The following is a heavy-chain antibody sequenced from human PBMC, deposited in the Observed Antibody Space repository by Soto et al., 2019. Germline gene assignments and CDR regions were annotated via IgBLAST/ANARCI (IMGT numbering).Heavy chain of an antibody. D-gene: IGHD2-2*01. Sequence: PSETLSLTCAVYGGSFSGYYWSWIRQPPGKGLEWIGEINHSGITNYNPSLKSRVSISVDTSKNQFSLKLSSVTAADTAVYYCARVGRDAYRSTYYRGQGPPVTGS. V-gene: IGHV4-34*01. J-gene: IGHJ4*02. CDR2: INHSGIT. CDR3: ARVGRDAYRSTYY. CDR1: GGSFSGYY.